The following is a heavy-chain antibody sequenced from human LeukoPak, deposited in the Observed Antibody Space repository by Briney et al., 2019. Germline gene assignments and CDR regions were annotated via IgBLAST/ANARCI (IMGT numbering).Heavy chain of an antibody. V-gene: IGHV3-30*03. D-gene: IGHD6-19*01. CDR2: ISYDGSNK. J-gene: IGHJ3*02. Sequence: GALRLSCAASGFTFSSYGMHWVRQAPGKGLEWVAVISYDGSNKYYADSVKGRFTISRDNSKNTLYLQMNSLRAEDTAVYYCYLSGWTLPEGAFDIWGQGTMVTVSS. CDR1: GFTFSSYG. CDR3: YLSGWTLPEGAFDI.